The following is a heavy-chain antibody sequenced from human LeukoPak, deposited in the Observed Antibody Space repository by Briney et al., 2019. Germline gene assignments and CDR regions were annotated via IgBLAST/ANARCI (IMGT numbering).Heavy chain of an antibody. J-gene: IGHJ4*02. CDR3: ATNLATVVTPTYY. V-gene: IGHV1-24*01. CDR2: FDPEDGET. Sequence: ASVKVPCKVSGYTLTELSIHWVRQAPVERLEWMGGFDPEDGETIYPQKFQGRVTMTEDTSTDTAYMELSSLTSEDTAMYFCATNLATVVTPTYYWGQGTLVTVSS. D-gene: IGHD4-23*01. CDR1: GYTLTELS.